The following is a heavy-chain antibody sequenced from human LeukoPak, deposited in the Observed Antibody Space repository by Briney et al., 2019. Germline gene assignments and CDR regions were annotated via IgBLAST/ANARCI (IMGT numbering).Heavy chain of an antibody. D-gene: IGHD5-24*01. J-gene: IGHJ4*02. V-gene: IGHV3-74*01. CDR2: INSDGSST. CDR3: ARDRDGPDY. Sequence: GGSLRLSCAASGFTFSSYWMHWVRRGPGKGLVWVSRINSDGSSTRHADSVKGRFTISRDNAKNMVYLQMNSLRDVDTAVYYCARDRDGPDYWGQGTLVTVSS. CDR1: GFTFSSYW.